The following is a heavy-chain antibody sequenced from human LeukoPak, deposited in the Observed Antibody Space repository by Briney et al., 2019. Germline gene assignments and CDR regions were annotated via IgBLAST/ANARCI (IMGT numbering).Heavy chain of an antibody. CDR3: ARGRRYDFWSGYYRKTNYFDY. Sequence: SETLSLTCTVSGGSISSSSYYWGWIRQPPGKGLEWIGSIYYSGSTYYNPSLKSRVTISVDTSKNQFSLKLSSVTAADTAVYYCARGRRYDFWSGYYRKTNYFDYWGQGTLVTVSS. V-gene: IGHV4-39*01. J-gene: IGHJ4*02. D-gene: IGHD3-3*01. CDR2: IYYSGST. CDR1: GGSISSSSYY.